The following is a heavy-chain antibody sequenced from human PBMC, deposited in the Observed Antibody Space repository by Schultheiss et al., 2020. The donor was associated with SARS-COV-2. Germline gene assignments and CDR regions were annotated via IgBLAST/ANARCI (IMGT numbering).Heavy chain of an antibody. J-gene: IGHJ5*02. V-gene: IGHV4-31*03. CDR3: ARVSSSSPWFDP. D-gene: IGHD6-6*01. CDR2: IYHSGST. Sequence: SETLSLTCTVSGGSISSGGYYWSWIRQPPGKGLEWIGYIYHSGSTNYNPSLKSRVIISVDTSKNQFSLQLNSVTPEDTAVYYCARVSSSSPWFDPWGQGTLVTVSS. CDR1: GGSISSGGYY.